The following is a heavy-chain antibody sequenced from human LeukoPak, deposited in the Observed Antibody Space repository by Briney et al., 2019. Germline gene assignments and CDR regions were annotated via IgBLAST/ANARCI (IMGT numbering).Heavy chain of an antibody. CDR1: GVSISSSTYF. J-gene: IGHJ4*02. D-gene: IGHD6-13*01. Sequence: SETLSLTCTVSGVSISSSTYFWGWIRQPPGKGLEWIGYIYYSGSTNYNPSLKSRVTISVDTSKNQFSLKLSSVTAADTAVYYCARRGAAAGFDYWGQGTLVTVSS. CDR3: ARRGAAAGFDY. CDR2: IYYSGST. V-gene: IGHV4-61*05.